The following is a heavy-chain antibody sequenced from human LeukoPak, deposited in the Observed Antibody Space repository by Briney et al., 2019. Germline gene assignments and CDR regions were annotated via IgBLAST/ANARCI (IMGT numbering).Heavy chain of an antibody. Sequence: GGTLRLSCAASGFTFSSYSMNWVRQAPGKGLEWVSSISSSSSYIYYADSAKGRFTISRDNAKHSLYLQMNSLRAQDKAVYYCARDAVWSGYYYYYYYYYMDVWGKGTTVTVSS. CDR1: GFTFSSYS. J-gene: IGHJ6*03. V-gene: IGHV3-21*01. D-gene: IGHD3-3*01. CDR2: ISSSSSYI. CDR3: ARDAVWSGYYYYYYYYYMDV.